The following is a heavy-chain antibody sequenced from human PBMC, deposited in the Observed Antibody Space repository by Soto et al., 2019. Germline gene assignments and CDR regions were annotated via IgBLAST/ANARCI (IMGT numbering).Heavy chain of an antibody. CDR1: GFSFSSYA. CDR2: ISHEGINK. V-gene: IGHV3-30-3*01. D-gene: IGHD6-19*01. J-gene: IGHJ5*02. Sequence: QVRLVESGGGVVQPGRSLRLSCTASGFSFSSYAMYWFRQPPGKGLEWVAVISHEGINKHYADSVKGRVTVSRDNSNHSLDLQRNSLRGEDTALYYCAGGMYSSDYFVKWFEPWGQGTLVTVSS. CDR3: AGGMYSSDYFVKWFEP.